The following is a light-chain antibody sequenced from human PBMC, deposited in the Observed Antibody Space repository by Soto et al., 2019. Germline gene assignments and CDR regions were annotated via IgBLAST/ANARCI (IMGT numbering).Light chain of an antibody. J-gene: IGKJ5*01. Sequence: EIVLTQSPATLSLSPGERATLSCRASQSVSNYLAWYQQKVGQAPRLLIYDASNRATGIPARFSGSGSGTDFTLTISSLEPEDFAVYYCQQRSNWPPITVGQGTRLEIK. CDR3: QQRSNWPPIT. CDR1: QSVSNY. V-gene: IGKV3-11*01. CDR2: DAS.